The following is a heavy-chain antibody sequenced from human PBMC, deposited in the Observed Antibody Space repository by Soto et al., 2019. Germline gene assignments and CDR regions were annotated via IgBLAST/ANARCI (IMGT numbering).Heavy chain of an antibody. Sequence: EVQLLESGGGLVQPGGSLRLSCAASGFTFSSYAMSWVRQAPGQGLEWVSAISGSGGSTYYADSVKGRFTISRDNAKNTLYLQMNSLRAEDTAVYYCAKGPVVVTALFDYWGQGTLVTVSS. CDR3: AKGPVVVTALFDY. D-gene: IGHD2-21*02. CDR1: GFTFSSYA. J-gene: IGHJ4*02. V-gene: IGHV3-23*01. CDR2: ISGSGGST.